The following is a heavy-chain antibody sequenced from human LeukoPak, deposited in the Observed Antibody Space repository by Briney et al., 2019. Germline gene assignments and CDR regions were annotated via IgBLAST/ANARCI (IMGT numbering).Heavy chain of an antibody. D-gene: IGHD3-10*01. CDR2: ISSSSSTI. Sequence: PGGSLRLSCAASGFIFSSYSMNWVRQAPGKGLEWVSYISSSSSTIYYADSVKGRFTISRDNAKNSLYLQMNSLRDEDTAVYYCARRNYYGSGSLGRPFDYWGQGTLVTVSS. J-gene: IGHJ4*02. V-gene: IGHV3-48*02. CDR1: GFIFSSYS. CDR3: ARRNYYGSGSLGRPFDY.